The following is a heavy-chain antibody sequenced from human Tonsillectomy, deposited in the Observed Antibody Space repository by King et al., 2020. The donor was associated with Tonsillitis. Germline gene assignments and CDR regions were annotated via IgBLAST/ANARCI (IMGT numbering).Heavy chain of an antibody. D-gene: IGHD4/OR15-4a*01. CDR1: GFTFDDYA. CDR2: ISWNSGSI. Sequence: VQLVESGGGLVQPGRSLRLSCAASGFTFDDYAMHWVRQAPGKGLEWVSGISWNSGSIGYADSVKGRFTISRDNAKNSLYLQMNSLRAEDTALYYCAKDIRRLVLVRSFAFDIWGQGTMVTVSS. CDR3: AKDIRRLVLVRSFAFDI. V-gene: IGHV3-9*01. J-gene: IGHJ3*02.